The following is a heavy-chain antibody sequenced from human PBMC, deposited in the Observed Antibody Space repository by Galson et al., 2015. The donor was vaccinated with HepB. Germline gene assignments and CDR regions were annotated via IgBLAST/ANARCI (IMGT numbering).Heavy chain of an antibody. CDR3: ARDLAVFPTAKYYFDY. V-gene: IGHV1-46*01. CDR1: GYTFTSYY. J-gene: IGHJ4*02. Sequence: QSGAEVKKPGAAVKVSCKASGYTFTSYYIHWVRQAPGQGLEWMGIIIPSADTTKYAEPFQVAQQFQGRVTLTRDTSTSTAYMELSSLRSEDTAVYYCARDLAVFPTAKYYFDYWGQGTLVTVSS. D-gene: IGHD1-1*01. CDR2: IIPSADTT.